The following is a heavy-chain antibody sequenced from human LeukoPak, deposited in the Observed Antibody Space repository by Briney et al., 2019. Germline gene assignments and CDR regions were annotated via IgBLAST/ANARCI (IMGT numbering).Heavy chain of an antibody. CDR2: ISAYNGNT. J-gene: IGHJ4*02. D-gene: IGHD5-24*01. Sequence: GASVKVSCKASGYTFTSYGISWVRQAPGQGLEWMGWISAYNGNTNYAQKLQGRVTMTTDTSTSTAYMELRSLRSDDTAVYYCAREIRREWLIYFDYWGQGTLVTVSS. V-gene: IGHV1-18*01. CDR3: AREIRREWLIYFDY. CDR1: GYTFTSYG.